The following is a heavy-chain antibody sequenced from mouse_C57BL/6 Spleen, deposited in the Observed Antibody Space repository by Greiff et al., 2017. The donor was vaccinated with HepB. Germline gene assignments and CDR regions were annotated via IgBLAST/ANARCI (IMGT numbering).Heavy chain of an antibody. CDR1: GYTFTSYW. D-gene: IGHD1-1*01. CDR2: IDPSDSYT. J-gene: IGHJ1*03. Sequence: QVQLQQPGAELVMPGASVKLSCKASGYTFTSYWMHWVKQRPGQGLEWIGEIDPSDSYTTYNQKFKGKSTLTVDKSSSTAYMQLSSLTSEDSAVYYCAISGITTVVAKRYFDVWGTGTTVTVSS. CDR3: AISGITTVVAKRYFDV. V-gene: IGHV1-69*01.